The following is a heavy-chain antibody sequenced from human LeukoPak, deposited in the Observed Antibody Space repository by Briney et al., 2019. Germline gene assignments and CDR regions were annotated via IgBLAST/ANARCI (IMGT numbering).Heavy chain of an antibody. V-gene: IGHV3-30*04. CDR1: GFTFSSYA. D-gene: IGHD3-10*01. Sequence: GGSLRLSCAASGFTFSSYAMHWVRQAPGKGLEWVAVISYDGSNKYYADSVKGRFTISRDNSKNTLYLQMNSLRAEDTAVYYCATNHYYGSGSYYNSPSGWGQGTLVTVSS. CDR2: ISYDGSNK. CDR3: ATNHYYGSGSYYNSPSG. J-gene: IGHJ4*02.